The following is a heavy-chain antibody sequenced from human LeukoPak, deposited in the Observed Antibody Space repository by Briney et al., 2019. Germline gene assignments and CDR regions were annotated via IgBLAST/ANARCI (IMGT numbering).Heavy chain of an antibody. D-gene: IGHD3-10*01. Sequence: PGGSLRLSCAASGFTFSSYGMHWVRQAPGKGLEWVAYIQYDGSNEQYADSVKGRFSISRDSSKNILYLQLNSLRAEDTAVYYCARDLPNYYGSGSYWLDAFDIWGQGTMVTVSS. CDR2: IQYDGSNE. V-gene: IGHV3-30*02. J-gene: IGHJ3*02. CDR3: ARDLPNYYGSGSYWLDAFDI. CDR1: GFTFSSYG.